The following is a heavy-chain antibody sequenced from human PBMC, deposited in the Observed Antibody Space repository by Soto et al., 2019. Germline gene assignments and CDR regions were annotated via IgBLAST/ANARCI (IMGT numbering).Heavy chain of an antibody. Sequence: LRLSCAASGFPFNSHSMSWVRQAPGKGLEWVSYTSGTGGTIKYADSVKGRFTIFRDNAKNSLYLQMNSLRDEDTAVYYCARIPNFYDSAGYFDAFDIWGQGTLVTV. CDR3: ARIPNFYDSAGYFDAFDI. D-gene: IGHD3-22*01. CDR2: TSGTGGTI. CDR1: GFPFNSHS. J-gene: IGHJ3*02. V-gene: IGHV3-48*02.